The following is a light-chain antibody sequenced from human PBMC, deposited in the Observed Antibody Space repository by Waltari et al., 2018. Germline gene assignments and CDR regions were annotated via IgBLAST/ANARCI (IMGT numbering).Light chain of an antibody. V-gene: IGLV2-14*01. Sequence: QSALTQPASVSGSPGQSITISCTGTSSDVGGYNYVSWYQQHPGKAPKLMLYDVSKRPSGVSNRFSGSKSGNTASLTISGLQAEDEADYYCSSYTGSSTLYVFGTGTKVTVL. CDR3: SSYTGSSTLYV. CDR1: SSDVGGYNY. CDR2: DVS. J-gene: IGLJ1*01.